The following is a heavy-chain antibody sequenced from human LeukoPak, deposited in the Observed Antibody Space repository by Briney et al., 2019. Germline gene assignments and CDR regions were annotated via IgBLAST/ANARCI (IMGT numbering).Heavy chain of an antibody. CDR2: IKQDGSEQ. D-gene: IGHD3-10*01. CDR3: VRALWFGEAFFDF. Sequence: GGSLRLSCAASGFTFSGCWMTWVRQAPGKGLEWVANIKQDGSEQYYVDSVKGRFTISRDNAKNSLYLQMNSLRAEDTALYYCVRALWFGEAFFDFWGQGALVTVSS. CDR1: GFTFSGCW. V-gene: IGHV3-7*01. J-gene: IGHJ4*02.